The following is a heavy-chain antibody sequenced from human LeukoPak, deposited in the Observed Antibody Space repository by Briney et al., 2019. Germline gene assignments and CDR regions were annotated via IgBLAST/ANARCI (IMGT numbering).Heavy chain of an antibody. Sequence: GGSLRLSCAASGFTFSSYSMNWVRQAPGKGLVWVSRISPTGSTTSYADSVKGRFTVSRDNAKNTLYLQVNNLRAEDTAVYYCARGPNSNWSGLDFWGQGTLLTVSS. CDR3: ARGPNSNWSGLDF. V-gene: IGHV3-74*01. D-gene: IGHD6-6*01. CDR2: ISPTGSTT. J-gene: IGHJ4*02. CDR1: GFTFSSYS.